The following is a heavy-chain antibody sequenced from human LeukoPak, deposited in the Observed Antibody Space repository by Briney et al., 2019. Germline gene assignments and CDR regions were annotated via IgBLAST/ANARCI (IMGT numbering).Heavy chain of an antibody. D-gene: IGHD2-15*01. CDR3: ARAGGGKSRPYDY. CDR1: GGSLSSYY. V-gene: IGHV4-59*01. CDR2: IYYSGST. J-gene: IGHJ4*02. Sequence: SETLSLTCTVSGGSLSSYYWSWIRQPPGKGLEWIGNIYYSGSTNYNPSLKSRVTISIDTSKNQFSLKVSSVTAADTAVYYCARAGGGKSRPYDYWGQGTPVTVSS.